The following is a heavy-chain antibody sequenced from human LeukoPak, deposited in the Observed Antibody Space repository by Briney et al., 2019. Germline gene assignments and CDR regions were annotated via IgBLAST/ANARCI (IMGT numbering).Heavy chain of an antibody. CDR3: AKALEDCSGGGCFSVYMDV. J-gene: IGHJ6*03. V-gene: IGHV3-33*05. CDR2: IPSDGGTT. D-gene: IGHD2-15*01. CDR1: GFTFTNYA. Sequence: GRSLRLSCAASGFTFTNYAIHWVRQAPGKGLEWVAIIPSDGGTTYSTAVKGRFTISRDNSKNTVYLQMNSLGAEDTAVYYCAKALEDCSGGGCFSVYMDVWGNGTTVTVSS.